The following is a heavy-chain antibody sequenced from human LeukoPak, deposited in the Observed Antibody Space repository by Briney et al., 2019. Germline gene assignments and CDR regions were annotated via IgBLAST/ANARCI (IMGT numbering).Heavy chain of an antibody. CDR2: IYYSGST. V-gene: IGHV4-59*06. D-gene: IGHD3-10*01. CDR3: ARGITMVRGVLLDYFDY. J-gene: IGHJ4*02. CDR1: GGSISSYY. Sequence: SETLSLTCTVSGGSISSYYWSWIRQHPGKGLEWIGYIYYSGSTYYNPSLKSRVTISVDTSKNQFSLKLSSVTAADTAVYYCARGITMVRGVLLDYFDYWGQGTLVTVSS.